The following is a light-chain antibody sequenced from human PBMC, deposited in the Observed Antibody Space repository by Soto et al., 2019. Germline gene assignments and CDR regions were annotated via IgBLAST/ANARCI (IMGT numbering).Light chain of an antibody. V-gene: IGLV4-69*01. CDR1: IGNSGFA. Sequence: QSVLTQSPSASASLGASVTLTCTLNIGNSGFAIAWHQQHPEKGPRFVMTRNNDGSLNKGDGIPDRFSASSSGAERYLTISHLQSDDEADYYCQTWGTVPVFGGGTKLTV. CDR3: QTWGTVPV. CDR2: RNNDGSL. J-gene: IGLJ2*01.